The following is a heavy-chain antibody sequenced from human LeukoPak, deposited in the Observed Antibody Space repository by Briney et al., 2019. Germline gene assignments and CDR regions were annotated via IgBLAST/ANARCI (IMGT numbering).Heavy chain of an antibody. CDR1: GFTFSSYG. CDR2: IWYDGSNK. Sequence: GGSLRLSCAASGFTFSSYGMHWVRQAPGKGLEWVAVIWYDGSNKYYGDSVKGRFTISRDNSKNTLYLQMNTLRAEDTAVYYCARDRLQKYCSTSGCFFDYWGQGTLVTVSS. D-gene: IGHD2-2*01. V-gene: IGHV3-33*08. CDR3: ARDRLQKYCSTSGCFFDY. J-gene: IGHJ4*02.